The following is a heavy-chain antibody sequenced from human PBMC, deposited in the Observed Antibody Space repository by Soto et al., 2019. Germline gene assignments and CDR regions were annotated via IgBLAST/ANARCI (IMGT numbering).Heavy chain of an antibody. D-gene: IGHD3-22*01. CDR3: ARDLVRRYYYDSSGYRLQRGMDV. J-gene: IGHJ6*02. CDR2: ISSSRSYI. V-gene: IGHV3-21*01. CDR1: GFNFTNYG. Sequence: PGGSLRLSCVASGFNFTNYGMNWVRQAPGKGLEWVSSISSSRSYISYADSVKGRFTISRDNAKNSLYLQVNSLRAEDTAVYYCARDLVRRYYYDSSGYRLQRGMDVWGQGTTVTVSS.